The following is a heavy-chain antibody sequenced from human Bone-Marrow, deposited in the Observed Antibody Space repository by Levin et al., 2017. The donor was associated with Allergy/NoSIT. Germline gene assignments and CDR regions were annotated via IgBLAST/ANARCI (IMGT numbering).Heavy chain of an antibody. V-gene: IGHV4-61*02. J-gene: IGHJ3*02. Sequence: PSETLSLTCTVSGGSINSGDYFWSWIRQPAGKGLEWIGRIWPTGSTDCNPSLKSRVTISVDMSKNQFSLNLRSVTAADTAVYFCARDRERCYRPTCYKPLHIWGQGTVVTVSS. CDR2: IWPTGST. D-gene: IGHD2-2*02. CDR1: GGSINSGDYF. CDR3: ARDRERCYRPTCYKPLHI.